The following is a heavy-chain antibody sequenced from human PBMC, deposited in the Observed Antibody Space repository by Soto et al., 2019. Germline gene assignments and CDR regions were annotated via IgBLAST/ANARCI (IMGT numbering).Heavy chain of an antibody. V-gene: IGHV3-30-3*01. D-gene: IGHD3-16*01. J-gene: IGHJ4*02. Sequence: QVQLVESGGGVVQPGRSLRLSCAASGFTFSSYAMHWVRQAPGKGLERVAVISYDGSNKYYADSVKGRFTISRDNSKNTLYLQMNSLRAEDTAVYYCARDPSPFYFDYWGQGTLVTVSS. CDR1: GFTFSSYA. CDR2: ISYDGSNK. CDR3: ARDPSPFYFDY.